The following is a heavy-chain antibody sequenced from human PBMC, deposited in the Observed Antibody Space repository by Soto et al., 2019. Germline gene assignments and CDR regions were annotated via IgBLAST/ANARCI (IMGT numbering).Heavy chain of an antibody. Sequence: SETLSLTCTVSGGSISSYYWSWFRQPPGKGLEWIGYIYYSGSTNYNPSLKSRVTISVDTSKNQLSLKLRSVTAADTAVYYCARRYGYSLDDWGQGTRVTVAS. CDR2: IYYSGST. J-gene: IGHJ4*02. V-gene: IGHV4-59*08. CDR3: ARRYGYSLDD. CDR1: GGSISSYY. D-gene: IGHD5-18*01.